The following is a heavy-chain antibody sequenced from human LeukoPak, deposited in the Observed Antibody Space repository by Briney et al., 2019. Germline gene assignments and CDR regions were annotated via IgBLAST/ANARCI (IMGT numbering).Heavy chain of an antibody. CDR1: GGSISSSSYY. CDR3: ASGQLGGVYYYYYYYMDV. Sequence: SETLSLTCTVSGGSISSSSYYWDWIRQPPGKGLEWIGSIYYSGSTYYNPSLKSRVTISVDTSKNQFSLKLSSVTAADTAVYYCASGQLGGVYYYYYYYMDVWGKGTTVTISS. V-gene: IGHV4-39*01. CDR2: IYYSGST. J-gene: IGHJ6*03. D-gene: IGHD5-18*01.